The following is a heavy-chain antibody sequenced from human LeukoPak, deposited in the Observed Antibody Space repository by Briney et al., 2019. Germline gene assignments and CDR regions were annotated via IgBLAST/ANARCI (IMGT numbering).Heavy chain of an antibody. V-gene: IGHV3-23*01. CDR2: ISGSGGST. CDR3: AREVGLSAAGTRGDFDY. D-gene: IGHD6-13*01. J-gene: IGHJ4*02. Sequence: GGSLRLSCAASGFTFSSYAMSWVRQAPGKGLGCVSSISGSGGSTYYADSVKGRFTISRDNSTNTLYLQMSSLRAEDKALYYCAREVGLSAAGTRGDFDYWGQGTLVTVSS. CDR1: GFTFSSYA.